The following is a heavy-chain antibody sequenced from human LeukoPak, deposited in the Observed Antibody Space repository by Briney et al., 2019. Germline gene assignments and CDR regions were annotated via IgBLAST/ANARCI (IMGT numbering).Heavy chain of an antibody. J-gene: IGHJ5*02. CDR1: GGSISSHY. CDR2: IYYSGST. V-gene: IGHV4-59*11. Sequence: PSETLSLTCTVSGGSISSHYWSWIRQPPGKGLEWIGYIYYSGSTNYNPSLKSRVTISVDTSKNQFSLKLSSVTAADTAVYDCARLWAYYDFWSGYYTLNWFDPWGQGTLVTVSS. CDR3: ARLWAYYDFWSGYYTLNWFDP. D-gene: IGHD3-3*01.